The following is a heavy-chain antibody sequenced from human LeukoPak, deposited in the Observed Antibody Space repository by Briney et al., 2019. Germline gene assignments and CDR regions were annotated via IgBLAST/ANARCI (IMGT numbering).Heavy chain of an antibody. J-gene: IGHJ4*02. Sequence: PGGSLRLSCAASGFTFSSFWMSWVRQAPGKGLEWVANIKQEGSEKYYVGSVKGRFTISRDDARNSLYLQMNSLRAEDTAIYYCARDFESWGQGTLVTVSS. CDR3: ARDFES. CDR2: IKQEGSEK. CDR1: GFTFSSFW. V-gene: IGHV3-7*03.